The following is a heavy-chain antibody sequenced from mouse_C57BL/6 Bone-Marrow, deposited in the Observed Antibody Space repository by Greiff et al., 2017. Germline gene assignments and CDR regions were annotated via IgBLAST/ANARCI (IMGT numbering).Heavy chain of an antibody. D-gene: IGHD1-1*01. V-gene: IGHV14-4*01. CDR3: TTFCGSSYAGFAY. CDR2: IDPENGDT. CDR1: GFNIKDDY. J-gene: IGHJ3*01. Sequence: VQLQQPGAELVRPGASVKLSCTASGFNIKDDYMHWVKQRPEQGLEWIGWIDPENGDTEYASKFQGKATITADTSSNTAYLQLSSLTSEDTAVYYGTTFCGSSYAGFAYWGQGTLVTVSA.